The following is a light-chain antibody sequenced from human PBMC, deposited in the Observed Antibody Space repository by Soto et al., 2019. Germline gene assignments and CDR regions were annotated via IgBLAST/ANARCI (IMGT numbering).Light chain of an antibody. CDR2: GAS. V-gene: IGKV3-20*01. J-gene: IGKJ1*01. CDR1: QSVSSNY. CDR3: QQYGSSTGT. Sequence: EIVLTQSPGTLSLSPGERGTLSCRASQSVSSNYLAWYQQKPGQAPRLLIYGASSRSTGTPDRFSGSGSGADFTLIISRLEPEDVAVYYCQQYGSSTGTFGQGTKVEIK.